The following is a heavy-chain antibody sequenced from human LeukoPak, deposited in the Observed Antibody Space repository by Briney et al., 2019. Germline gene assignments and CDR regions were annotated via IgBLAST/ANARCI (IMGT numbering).Heavy chain of an antibody. CDR1: GFTFSSYW. V-gene: IGHV3-74*01. CDR3: ARDQGYYGSGSYLYYYYYYMDV. D-gene: IGHD3-10*01. Sequence: GGSLRLSCAASGFTFSSYWMHWVRQAPGKGLVWVSRINSDWRSTSYADSVKGRFTISRDNAKNTLYLQMNSLRAEDTAVYYCARDQGYYGSGSYLYYYYYYMDVRGKGTTVTVSS. J-gene: IGHJ6*03. CDR2: INSDWRST.